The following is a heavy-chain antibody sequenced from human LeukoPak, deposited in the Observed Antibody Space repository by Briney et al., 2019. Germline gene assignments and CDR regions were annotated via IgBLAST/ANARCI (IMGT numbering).Heavy chain of an antibody. CDR2: ISSSSSGI. V-gene: IGHV3-48*02. J-gene: IGHJ3*02. CDR3: AGEGYYGAFDI. CDR1: GFTFSGYS. D-gene: IGHD3-10*01. Sequence: GGSLRLSCAASGFTFSGYSMNWVRQAPGKGLEWVSYISSSSSGIYYADSVKGRFTISGDNAKNSLYLQMNRLRDEDTAVYYCAGEGYYGAFDIWGQGTMVTVSS.